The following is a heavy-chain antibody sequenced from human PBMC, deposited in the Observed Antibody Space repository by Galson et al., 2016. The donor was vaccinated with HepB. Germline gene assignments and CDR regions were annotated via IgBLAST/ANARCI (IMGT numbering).Heavy chain of an antibody. Sequence: SLRLSCAASGFTFRNYVMSWVRQAPGKGLEWVSAIHLAGRDIYYADSVRGRFTISRDDSNSMLYLQMNSLRPEDSALYYCTKHEVRTHDHWGQGTLVTVSS. CDR3: TKHEVRTHDH. CDR1: GFTFRNYV. CDR2: IHLAGRDI. D-gene: IGHD3-22*01. V-gene: IGHV3-23*05. J-gene: IGHJ4*02.